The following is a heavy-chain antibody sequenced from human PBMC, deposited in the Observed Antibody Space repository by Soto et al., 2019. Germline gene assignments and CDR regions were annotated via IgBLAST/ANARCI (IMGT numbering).Heavy chain of an antibody. CDR1: GFTVSSNY. J-gene: IGHJ6*02. CDR3: ARDRIPTGMDV. CDR2: IYSGGST. Sequence: EVQLVESGGGLVQPGGSLRLSCAASGFTVSSNYMSWVRQAPGKGLEWVSVIYSGGSTYYAESVTGRFTISRDNSKNTLYLQMNSLRAEDTAVYYCARDRIPTGMDVWGQGTTVTVSS. V-gene: IGHV3-66*01.